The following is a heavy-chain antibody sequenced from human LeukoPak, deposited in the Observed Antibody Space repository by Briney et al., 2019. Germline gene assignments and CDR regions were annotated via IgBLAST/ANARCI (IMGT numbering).Heavy chain of an antibody. CDR2: IRSKTYGGTT. D-gene: IGHD5-18*01. CDR1: GFTFSNAW. Sequence: GGSLRLSCAASGFTFSNAWMSWVRQAPGKGLEWVGFIRSKTYGGTTEYAASVKGRFIISRDDSTSIAYLQMNSLKTEDTAVYYCTRGPIQLWLYHGMDVWGQGTTVTVSS. CDR3: TRGPIQLWLYHGMDV. J-gene: IGHJ6*02. V-gene: IGHV3-49*04.